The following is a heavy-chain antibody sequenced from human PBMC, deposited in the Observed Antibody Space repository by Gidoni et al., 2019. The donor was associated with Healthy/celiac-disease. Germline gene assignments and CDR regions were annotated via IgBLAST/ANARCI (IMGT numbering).Heavy chain of an antibody. V-gene: IGHV4-59*01. CDR1: GGSISSSY. D-gene: IGHD3-3*01. J-gene: IGHJ5*02. CDR2: IYYSGST. CDR3: ARTHYDFWSGYNNWFDP. Sequence: QVQLQESGPGLVKPSETLSLTCTVSGGSISSSYWSWIRQPPGKGLEWIGYIYYSGSTNYNPSLKSRVTISVDTSKNQFSLKLSSVTAADTAVYYCARTHYDFWSGYNNWFDPWGQGTLVTVSS.